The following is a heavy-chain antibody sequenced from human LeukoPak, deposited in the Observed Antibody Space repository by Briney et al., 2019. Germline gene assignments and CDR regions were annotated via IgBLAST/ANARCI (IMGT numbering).Heavy chain of an antibody. CDR2: LTGDGGGE. D-gene: IGHD4-23*01. CDR3: VKDTGGYRGMDV. V-gene: IGHV3-43*01. CDR1: GFSFDDYT. J-gene: IGHJ6*02. Sequence: RTGGSLRLSCAASGFSFDDYTMHWVRQAPGKGLEWVSLLTGDGGGEHYADSVRGRFTISRDNSKRSLYLQMSSLRTEDTALYYCVKDTGGYRGMDVWGQGATVTVSS.